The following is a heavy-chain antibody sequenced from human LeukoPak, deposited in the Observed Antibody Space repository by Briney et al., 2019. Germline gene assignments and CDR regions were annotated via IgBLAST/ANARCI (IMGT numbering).Heavy chain of an antibody. Sequence: PGDSVTVSCKASGYTFSGTGWYLYWLRQAPGQGLECMGWIYPYTGATHYAQKFQGRVAMTRDTSISTAYMELSRLRPDDTAAYYCARDGPAQMVDFDYWGQGTLVTVSS. D-gene: IGHD3-10*01. CDR3: ARDGPAQMVDFDY. CDR1: GYTFSGTGWY. CDR2: IYPYTGAT. V-gene: IGHV1-2*02. J-gene: IGHJ4*02.